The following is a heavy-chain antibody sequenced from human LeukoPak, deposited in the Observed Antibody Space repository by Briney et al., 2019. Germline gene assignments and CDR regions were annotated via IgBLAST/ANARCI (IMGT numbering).Heavy chain of an antibody. CDR1: GGSFSGYY. CDR3: ARDGTTYYDFWSGPQTVTRAYGMDV. CDR2: IYYSGST. Sequence: SETLSLTCAVYGGSFSGYYWSWIRQHPGKGLEWIGYIYYSGSTYYNPSLKSRVTISVDTSKNQFSLKLSSVTAADTAVYYCARDGTTYYDFWSGPQTVTRAYGMDVWGQGTTVTVSS. J-gene: IGHJ6*02. D-gene: IGHD3-3*01. V-gene: IGHV4-31*11.